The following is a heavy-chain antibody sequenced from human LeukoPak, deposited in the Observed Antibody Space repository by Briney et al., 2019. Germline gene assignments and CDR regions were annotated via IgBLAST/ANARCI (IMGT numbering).Heavy chain of an antibody. CDR1: GGSISSSNW. Sequence: SGTLSLTCAVSGGSISSSNWWSWVRQPPGKGLEWIGSIYYSGSTYYNPSLKSRVTISVDTSKNQFSLKLSSVTAADTAVYYCARPSLHSSSSRFDPWGQGTLVTVSS. D-gene: IGHD6-6*01. CDR3: ARPSLHSSSSRFDP. CDR2: IYYSGST. J-gene: IGHJ5*02. V-gene: IGHV4-4*02.